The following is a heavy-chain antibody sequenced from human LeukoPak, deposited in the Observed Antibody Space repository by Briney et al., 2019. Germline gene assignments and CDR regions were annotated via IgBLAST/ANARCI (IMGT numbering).Heavy chain of an antibody. D-gene: IGHD6-13*01. CDR2: TYYRSKWYN. CDR1: GDSVSSNSAA. V-gene: IGHV6-1*01. J-gene: IGHJ4*02. CDR3: AAGDSSSWYYFDY. Sequence: SQTLSLTFAISGDSVSSNSAAWNWLRQSPSRGLEWLGSTYYRSKWYNDYAVSVKSRITINPDTSKNQFSLQLNSVTPEDTAVYYCAAGDSSSWYYFDYWGQGTLVTVSS.